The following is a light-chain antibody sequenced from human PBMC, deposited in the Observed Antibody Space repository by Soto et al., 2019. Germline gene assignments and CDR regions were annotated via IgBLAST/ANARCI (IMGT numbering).Light chain of an antibody. CDR3: HQYAGSPRT. Sequence: EIVLTQSPGTLSLSPGERATLSCRASQSVAGSYLAWYQQKPGQAPRLLIYGASGRATGIPDRFGGGGSGTDFTRTISRLEPEDIAVYYCHQYAGSPRTFGQGTKVEI. J-gene: IGKJ1*01. CDR1: QSVAGSY. V-gene: IGKV3-20*01. CDR2: GAS.